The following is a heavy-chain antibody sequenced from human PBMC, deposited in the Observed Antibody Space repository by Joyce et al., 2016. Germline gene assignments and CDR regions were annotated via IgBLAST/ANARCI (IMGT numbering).Heavy chain of an antibody. V-gene: IGHV4-39*07. Sequence: QLQLQESGPGLVKPSETLSLTCSVSGGSIRSSNSYWGWIRQSPGKGLGWIGAIYDGESTFFNPFLRSRGTMSIDTSNNQFSLKLNSVTAADTAMYYCAREVVNRGGDYIDFWGQGALIIVSP. D-gene: IGHD3-16*01. CDR1: GGSIRSSNSY. J-gene: IGHJ4*02. CDR2: IYDGEST. CDR3: AREVVNRGGDYIDF.